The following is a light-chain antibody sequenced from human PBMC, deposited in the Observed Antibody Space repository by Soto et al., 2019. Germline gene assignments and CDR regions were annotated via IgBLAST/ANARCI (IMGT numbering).Light chain of an antibody. CDR1: QTVLHGSNY. CDR3: QQYYTTPVT. Sequence: DIVMTQSPDSLAVSLGERATINCKSSQTVLHGSNYLAWYQQKPGQPPKLLIYWASTRESGVPDRFSGRGSGKDFTLTISSLQAEDVSGYYCQQYYTTPVTFGQGTKVEIK. V-gene: IGKV4-1*01. J-gene: IGKJ1*01. CDR2: WAS.